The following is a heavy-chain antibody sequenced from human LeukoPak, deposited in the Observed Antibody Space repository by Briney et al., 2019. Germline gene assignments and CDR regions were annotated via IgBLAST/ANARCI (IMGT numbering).Heavy chain of an antibody. CDR3: ARPEGYCSGGSCFPFQH. D-gene: IGHD2-15*01. Sequence: GGSLRLSCAASGFTFSSYWMNWVRQAPGKGLEWVAKIKEDGSEKYYVESVKGRFTVSRDNAKNALYLQMNSLRAGDTAVYYCARPEGYCSGGSCFPFQHWGQGTLVTVSS. J-gene: IGHJ1*01. CDR2: IKEDGSEK. V-gene: IGHV3-7*04. CDR1: GFTFSSYW.